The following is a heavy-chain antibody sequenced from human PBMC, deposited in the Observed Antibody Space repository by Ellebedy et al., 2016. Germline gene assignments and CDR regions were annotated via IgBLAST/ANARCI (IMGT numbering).Heavy chain of an antibody. CDR2: IIPIFGTA. D-gene: IGHD5-18*01. V-gene: IGHV1-69*13. CDR3: ARVGYSYGLYYYYMDV. Sequence: SVKVSCXASGGTFSSYAISWVRQAPGQGLEWMGGIIPIFGTANYAQKFQGRVTITADESTSTAYMELSSLRSEDTAVYYCARVGYSYGLYYYYMDVWGKGTTVTVSS. J-gene: IGHJ6*03. CDR1: GGTFSSYA.